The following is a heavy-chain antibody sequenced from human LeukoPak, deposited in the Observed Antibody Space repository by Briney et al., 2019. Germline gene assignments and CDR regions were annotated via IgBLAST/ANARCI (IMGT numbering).Heavy chain of an antibody. Sequence: KPSETLSLTCTVSGASISSYYWSWIRQPPGKGLEWIGYISYSGSTNYNPSLKSRVTISADTSKNQVSLTLSSVTAADTAVYYCARGARFGSNWHFDYWGQGTLVTVSS. J-gene: IGHJ4*02. CDR1: GASISSYY. V-gene: IGHV4-59*08. CDR3: ARGARFGSNWHFDY. CDR2: ISYSGST. D-gene: IGHD6-13*01.